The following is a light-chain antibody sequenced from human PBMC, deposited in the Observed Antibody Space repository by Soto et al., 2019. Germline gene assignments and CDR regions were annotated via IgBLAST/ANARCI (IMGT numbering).Light chain of an antibody. Sequence: DIQMTQSPSTLSASVGDRVTITCRACQSISSWLAWYQQKPGKAPKLLIYDASSLESGVPSRFSGSGSGTEFTLTIRSLQPDDFATYYCQQYNSYSPYTFGQGTKLEIK. CDR3: QQYNSYSPYT. CDR1: QSISSW. V-gene: IGKV1-5*01. CDR2: DAS. J-gene: IGKJ2*01.